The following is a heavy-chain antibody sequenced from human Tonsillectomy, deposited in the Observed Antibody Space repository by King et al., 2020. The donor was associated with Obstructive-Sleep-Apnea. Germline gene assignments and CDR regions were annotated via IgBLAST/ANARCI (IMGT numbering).Heavy chain of an antibody. CDR3: ARPVNPYDILTGFDC. CDR2: ITARGDSR. Sequence: VQLVESGGGLVQPGGSLRLSCEASGFMFDTYPMSWVRQAPGRGLEWVSSITARGDSRHYAESVKGRFTISRDSSRNTLSVQMNGLRGDDTATYYCARPVNPYDILTGFDCWGQGALVIVSS. CDR1: GFMFDTYP. D-gene: IGHD3-9*01. J-gene: IGHJ5*01. V-gene: IGHV3-23*04.